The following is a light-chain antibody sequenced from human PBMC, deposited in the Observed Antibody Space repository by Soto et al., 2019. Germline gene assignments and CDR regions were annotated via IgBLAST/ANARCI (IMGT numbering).Light chain of an antibody. Sequence: DIQLTQSPSFLSASIGDRVTITCRASQGVSRYLAWYQQKPGRAPKLLIYAASTPQSGVPSRFSGSGSGIQFTLTNSGLQPEDFASYYCQQLNSYPRTFGLGTKVEIK. CDR2: AAS. V-gene: IGKV1-9*01. CDR3: QQLNSYPRT. J-gene: IGKJ1*01. CDR1: QGVSRY.